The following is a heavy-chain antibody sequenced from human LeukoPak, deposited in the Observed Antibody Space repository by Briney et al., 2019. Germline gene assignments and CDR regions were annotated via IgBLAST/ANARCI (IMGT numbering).Heavy chain of an antibody. D-gene: IGHD4-11*01. J-gene: IGHJ4*02. Sequence: PGGSLRLSCAASGFTFSSYWMSWVRQAPGKGLEWVANIKQDGSEKYYVDSVKGRFTISRDNAKNSLYLQMSSLRAEDTAVYYCARGSPYRTAQNLDYWGQGTLVTVSS. CDR1: GFTFSSYW. V-gene: IGHV3-7*04. CDR3: ARGSPYRTAQNLDY. CDR2: IKQDGSEK.